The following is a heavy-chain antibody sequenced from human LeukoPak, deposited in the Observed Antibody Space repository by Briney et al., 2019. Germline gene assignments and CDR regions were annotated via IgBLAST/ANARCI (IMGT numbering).Heavy chain of an antibody. J-gene: IGHJ4*02. CDR2: IYYSGST. Sequence: SEALSLTCTVSGGSISSSSYYWGWIRQPPGKGLEWIGSIYYSGSTYYNPSLKSRVTISVDTSKNQFSLKLSSVTAADTAVYYCARQRVEMATIDYWGQGTLVTVSS. CDR1: GGSISSSSYY. D-gene: IGHD5-24*01. V-gene: IGHV4-39*01. CDR3: ARQRVEMATIDY.